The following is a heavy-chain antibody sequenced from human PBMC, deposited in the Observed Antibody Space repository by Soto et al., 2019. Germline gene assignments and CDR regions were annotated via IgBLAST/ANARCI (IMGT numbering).Heavy chain of an antibody. V-gene: IGHV1-69*13. Sequence: SVKVSCKASGGTFSSYAISWVRQAPGQGLEWMGGIIPIFGTANYAQKFQGRVTITADESTSTAYMELSSLRSEDTAVYYCARAYCSSTSCHVNYYYYYGMDVWGQGTTVTSP. CDR2: IIPIFGTA. CDR3: ARAYCSSTSCHVNYYYYYGMDV. J-gene: IGHJ6*02. D-gene: IGHD2-2*01. CDR1: GGTFSSYA.